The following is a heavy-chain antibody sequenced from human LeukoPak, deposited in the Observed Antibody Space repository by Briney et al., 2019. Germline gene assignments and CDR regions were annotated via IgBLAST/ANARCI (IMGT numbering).Heavy chain of an antibody. D-gene: IGHD2-15*01. V-gene: IGHV3-7*01. CDR1: GFTFSSSW. CDR2: IKQDGSEK. J-gene: IGHJ4*02. CDR3: ARDSLVVVAATSAQSDY. Sequence: GGSLRLSCAASGFTFSSSWMNWVRQAPGKGLEWVANIKQDGSEKYYVDSVKGRFTISRDNAKNSLYLQMNTLRAEDTAVYYCARDSLVVVAATSAQSDYWGQGTLVTVSS.